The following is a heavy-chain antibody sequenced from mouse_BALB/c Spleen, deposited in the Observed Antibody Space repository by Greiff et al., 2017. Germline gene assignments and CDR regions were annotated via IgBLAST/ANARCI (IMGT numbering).Heavy chain of an antibody. D-gene: IGHD2-4*01. Sequence: EVKLMESGGGLVQPGGSRKLSCAASGFTFSSFGMHWVRQAPEKGLEWVAYISSGSSTIYYADTVKGRFTISRDNPKNTLFLQMTSLRSEDTAMYYCARRGLYDYSYAMDYWGQGTSVTVSS. V-gene: IGHV5-17*02. CDR3: ARRGLYDYSYAMDY. CDR1: GFTFSSFG. J-gene: IGHJ4*01. CDR2: ISSGSSTI.